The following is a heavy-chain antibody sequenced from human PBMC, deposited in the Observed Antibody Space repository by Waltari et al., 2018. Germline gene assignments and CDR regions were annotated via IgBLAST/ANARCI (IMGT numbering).Heavy chain of an antibody. CDR1: EYTFIDHY. CDR3: ARASGSTPWRYGLDV. Sequence: QVRLAQSGDEVKKPGASIKVSCQPSEYTFIDHYIHWVRQARGRGLEWMVWINPRTVDAYYAQNFQDWFTMTRDTSISTAYMEVSRLTSDDTGVYYCARASGSTPWRYGLDVWGQGTTVTAS. J-gene: IGHJ6*02. D-gene: IGHD1-7*01. V-gene: IGHV1-2*04. CDR2: INPRTVDA.